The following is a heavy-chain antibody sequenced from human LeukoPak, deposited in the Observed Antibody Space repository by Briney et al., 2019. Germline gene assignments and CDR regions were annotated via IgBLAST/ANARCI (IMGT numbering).Heavy chain of an antibody. CDR2: LSGSGGST. J-gene: IGHJ3*02. V-gene: IGHV3-23*01. D-gene: IGHD6-19*01. Sequence: PGGSLRLSCAASGFTFSSYAMSWVRQAPGKGLEWVSALSGSGGSTYYADSVKGRFTISRDNSKNTLYLQMNSLRAEDTAVYYCAKVKARGWPGYDAFDIWGQGTMVTVSS. CDR3: AKVKARGWPGYDAFDI. CDR1: GFTFSSYA.